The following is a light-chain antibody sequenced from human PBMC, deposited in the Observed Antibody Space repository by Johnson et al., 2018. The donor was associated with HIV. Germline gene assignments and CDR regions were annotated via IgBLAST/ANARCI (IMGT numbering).Light chain of an antibody. V-gene: IGLV1-51*02. CDR2: EDN. CDR1: SSNIENYF. J-gene: IGLJ1*01. Sequence: QSVLTQPPSVSAAPGQRVNISCSGNSSNIENYFVSWYQQLPGAAPRLVIYEDNKRHSGIPDRFSGSKSGASATLGITGLQTGDEAGYYCGTWDSSLRAYVFGTGTKVTVL. CDR3: GTWDSSLRAYV.